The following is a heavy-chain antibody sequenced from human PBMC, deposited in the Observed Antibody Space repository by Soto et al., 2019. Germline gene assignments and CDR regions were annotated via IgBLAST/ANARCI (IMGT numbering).Heavy chain of an antibody. V-gene: IGHV3-21*01. Sequence: PGGSLRLSCAASGFTFSSYSMNWVRQAPGKGLEWVSSISSSSSYIYYADSVKGRFTISRDNAKNSLYLQMNSLRAEDTAVYYCAAPWVPAAAYQDYYYYGMDVWGQGTTVT. CDR1: GFTFSSYS. D-gene: IGHD2-2*01. J-gene: IGHJ6*02. CDR3: AAPWVPAAAYQDYYYYGMDV. CDR2: ISSSSSYI.